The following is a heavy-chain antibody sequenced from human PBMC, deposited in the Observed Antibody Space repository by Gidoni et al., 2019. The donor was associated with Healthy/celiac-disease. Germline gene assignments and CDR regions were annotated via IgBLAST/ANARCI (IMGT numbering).Heavy chain of an antibody. CDR2: IIPIFGTA. CDR1: VGTFSSYA. J-gene: IGHJ5*02. V-gene: IGHV1-69*01. Sequence: QVQLVQSGAEVTKPGSSVKVSCKASVGTFSSYAISWVRQAPGPGLEWMGGIIPIFGTANYAQKFQGRVTITADESTSTAYMELSSLRSEDTAVYYCARRSGWHSSSSNWFDPWGQGTLVTVSS. D-gene: IGHD6-6*01. CDR3: ARRSGWHSSSSNWFDP.